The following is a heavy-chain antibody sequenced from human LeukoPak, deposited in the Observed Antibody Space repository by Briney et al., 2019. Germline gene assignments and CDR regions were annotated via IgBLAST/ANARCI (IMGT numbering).Heavy chain of an antibody. J-gene: IGHJ3*02. V-gene: IGHV3-23*01. D-gene: IGHD3-10*01. Sequence: GGSLRLSCAASGFTFSSYAMSWVRQAPGKGLEWVSAISGSGGSTYYADSVKGRFTISRDNSKNTLYLQMNSLRAEDTAVYYCAKEGPGVLWFGELSTDAFDIWGQGTMVTVSS. CDR1: GFTFSSYA. CDR2: ISGSGGST. CDR3: AKEGPGVLWFGELSTDAFDI.